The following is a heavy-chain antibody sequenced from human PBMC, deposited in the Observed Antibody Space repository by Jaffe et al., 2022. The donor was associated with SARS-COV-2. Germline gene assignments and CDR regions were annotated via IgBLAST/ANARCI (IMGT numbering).Heavy chain of an antibody. V-gene: IGHV3-30*18. Sequence: QVQLVESGGGVVQPGRSLRLSCAASGFTFSSYGMHWVRQAPGKGLEWVAVISYDGSNKYYADSVKGRFTISRDNSKNTLYLQMNSLRAEDTAVYYCAKADYEYYFDYWGQGTLVTVSS. D-gene: IGHD4-17*01. CDR3: AKADYEYYFDY. CDR1: GFTFSSYG. J-gene: IGHJ4*02. CDR2: ISYDGSNK.